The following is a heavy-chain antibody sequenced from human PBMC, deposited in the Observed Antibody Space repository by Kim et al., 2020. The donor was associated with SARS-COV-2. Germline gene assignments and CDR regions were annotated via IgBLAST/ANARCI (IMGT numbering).Heavy chain of an antibody. D-gene: IGHD3-3*01. Sequence: SETLSLTCTVSGVSISSGGYYWSWIRQHQGKVLEWIGYIYYSGSTYYNPSLKRRVTISVDTSKNQFSLKLSPVTAADTAVYYCARAQAIFGVVNQFDYWGQGTLVTVSS. V-gene: IGHV4-31*03. J-gene: IGHJ4*02. CDR2: IYYSGST. CDR1: GVSISSGGYY. CDR3: ARAQAIFGVVNQFDY.